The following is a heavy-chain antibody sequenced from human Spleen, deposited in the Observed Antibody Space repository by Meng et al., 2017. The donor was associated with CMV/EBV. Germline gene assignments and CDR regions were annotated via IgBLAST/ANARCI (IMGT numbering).Heavy chain of an antibody. CDR2: ISISGSII. CDR1: GFTLSDYY. CDR3: ARGYRVPLAY. Sequence: GGSLRLSCVASGFTLSDYYMSWLRQAPGRGLEWVSLISISGSIIQYADSVKGRFTISRDNARDSVFLSMNSLRGEDTAVYYCARGYRVPLAYWGQGTLVTVSS. D-gene: IGHD3-16*02. V-gene: IGHV3-11*04. J-gene: IGHJ4*02.